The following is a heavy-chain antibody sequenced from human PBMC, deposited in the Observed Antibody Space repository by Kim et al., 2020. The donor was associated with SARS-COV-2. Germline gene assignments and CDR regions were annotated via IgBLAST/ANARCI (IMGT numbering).Heavy chain of an antibody. D-gene: IGHD1-20*01. V-gene: IGHV6-1*01. Sequence: AVSVKSRITINPDTSKNQFSLQLNSVTPEDTAVYYCAREPITRTIYYFDYWGQGTLVTVSS. CDR3: AREPITRTIYYFDY. J-gene: IGHJ4*02.